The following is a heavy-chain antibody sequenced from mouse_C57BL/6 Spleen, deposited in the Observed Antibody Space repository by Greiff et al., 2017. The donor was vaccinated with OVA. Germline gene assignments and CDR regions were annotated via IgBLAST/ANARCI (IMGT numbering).Heavy chain of an antibody. CDR2: IDPETGGT. J-gene: IGHJ1*03. CDR1: GYTFTDYE. Sequence: QVQLQQSGAELVRPGASVTLSCKASGYTFTDYEMHWVKQTPVHGLEWIGAIDPETGGTAYNQTFKGKAILTADKSSSTAYMELRSLTSEDSAVYYCTCTTVVATGYFDVWGTGTTVTVSS. CDR3: TCTTVVATGYFDV. V-gene: IGHV1-15*01. D-gene: IGHD1-1*01.